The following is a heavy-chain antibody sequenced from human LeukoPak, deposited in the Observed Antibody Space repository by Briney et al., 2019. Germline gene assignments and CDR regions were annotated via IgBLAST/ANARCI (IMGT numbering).Heavy chain of an antibody. J-gene: IGHJ4*02. CDR2: ISYDGSNI. CDR3: ARERGRGRDSPWFDY. Sequence: PGGSLRLSCAASGFTFSSYAMHWVRQAPGKGLEWVAVISYDGSNIYYADSVKGRFTISRDNSKNTLYLQVNSLRAEDTAVYYCARERGRGRDSPWFDYWGQGTLVTVSS. D-gene: IGHD1-26*01. CDR1: GFTFSSYA. V-gene: IGHV3-30*04.